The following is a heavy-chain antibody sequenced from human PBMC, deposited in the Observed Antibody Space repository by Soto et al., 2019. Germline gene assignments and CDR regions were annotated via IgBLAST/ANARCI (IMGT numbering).Heavy chain of an antibody. CDR2: VNSDGSTT. CDR3: ARDQQFTIFPP. Sequence: GGSLRLSCAASGFTFSSSWMHWVRQAPGKGLVWVSHVNSDGSTTTYADSVKGRFTISRDNARNTLYLQMDSLRAEDTAVYYCARDQQFTIFPPWGQGTLVTVSS. D-gene: IGHD3-9*01. CDR1: GFTFSSSW. J-gene: IGHJ5*02. V-gene: IGHV3-74*01.